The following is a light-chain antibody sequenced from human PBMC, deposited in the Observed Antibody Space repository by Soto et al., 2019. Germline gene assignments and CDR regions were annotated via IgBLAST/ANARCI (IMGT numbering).Light chain of an antibody. Sequence: QSALTQPPSASGSPGQSVTISCTGTSSDVGGYNYVSWYQQHPGKAPKLMIYHVSYRPSGASNRFSGSKSANTASLTISGLQAEDEADYYCSSYTTAGTYVFGPGTKLTVL. V-gene: IGLV2-14*01. CDR3: SSYTTAGTYV. J-gene: IGLJ1*01. CDR2: HVS. CDR1: SSDVGGYNY.